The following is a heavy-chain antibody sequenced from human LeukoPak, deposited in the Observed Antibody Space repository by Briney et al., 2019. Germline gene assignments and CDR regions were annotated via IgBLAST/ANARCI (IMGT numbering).Heavy chain of an antibody. D-gene: IGHD3/OR15-3a*01. V-gene: IGHV4-39*01. Sequence: SETLSLTCTVSGGSIISSDFNWAWIRQPPGKGLECTVNIHWRGNSYFNPSRGRRDSTSVHPSKNRFSLKLRSVTAADTAVYYCARHRPHRTGNKRGPDYWGQGTLVTVSS. CDR1: GGSIISSDFN. J-gene: IGHJ4*02. CDR3: ARHRPHRTGNKRGPDY. CDR2: IHWRGNS.